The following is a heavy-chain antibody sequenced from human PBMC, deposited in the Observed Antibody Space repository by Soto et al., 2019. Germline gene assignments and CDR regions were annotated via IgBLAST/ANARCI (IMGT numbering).Heavy chain of an antibody. Sequence: ASVKLYCKASGYTFTSYGISWVRQAPGQGLEWMGWISAYNGNTNYAQKLQGRVTMTTDTSTSTAYMELRSLRSDDTAVYYCARILDCSSTSCYNWFDPWGQGTLVTVSS. CDR3: ARILDCSSTSCYNWFDP. J-gene: IGHJ5*02. D-gene: IGHD2-2*01. CDR2: ISAYNGNT. V-gene: IGHV1-18*01. CDR1: GYTFTSYG.